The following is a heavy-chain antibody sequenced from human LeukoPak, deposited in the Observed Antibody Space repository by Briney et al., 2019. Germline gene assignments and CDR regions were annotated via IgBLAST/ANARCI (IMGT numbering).Heavy chain of an antibody. CDR3: ARGRIVGAAKFYFDY. CDR1: GGSFSGYY. V-gene: IGHV4-34*01. Sequence: SETLSLTCAVYGGSFSGYYWSWIRQPPGKGLEWIGEINHSGSTNYNPSLKSRVTISVDTSKNQFSLKLSSVAAADTAVYYCARGRIVGAAKFYFDYWGQGTLVTVSS. CDR2: INHSGST. D-gene: IGHD1-26*01. J-gene: IGHJ4*02.